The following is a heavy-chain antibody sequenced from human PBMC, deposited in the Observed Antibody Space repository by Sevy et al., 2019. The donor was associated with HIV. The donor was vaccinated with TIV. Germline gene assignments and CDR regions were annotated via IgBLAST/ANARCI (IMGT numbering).Heavy chain of an antibody. Sequence: GGSLRLSCAASGFTFSNAWMSWVRQAPGKGLEWVGRIKRKTDGGTTDYAAPVKGRFTIPRDDSKNTLYLQMNSLKTEDTAVYYCTTGGEYSSSSGDYWGQGTLVTVSS. D-gene: IGHD6-6*01. CDR1: GFTFSNAW. CDR2: IKRKTDGGTT. V-gene: IGHV3-15*01. CDR3: TTGGEYSSSSGDY. J-gene: IGHJ4*02.